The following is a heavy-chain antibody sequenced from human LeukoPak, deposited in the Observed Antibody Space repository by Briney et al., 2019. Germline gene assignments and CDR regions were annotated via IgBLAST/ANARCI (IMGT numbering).Heavy chain of an antibody. V-gene: IGHV3-7*01. J-gene: IGHJ4*02. CDR1: GFTFSNYA. CDR3: AREGLNFDY. D-gene: IGHD3/OR15-3a*01. CDR2: IKQDGSEK. Sequence: PGGSLRLSCVASGFTFSNYAMNWVRQAPGKGLEWVANIKQDGSEKYYVDSVKGRFTISRDNAKNSLYLQMNSLRAEDTALYYCAREGLNFDYWGQGTLVTVSS.